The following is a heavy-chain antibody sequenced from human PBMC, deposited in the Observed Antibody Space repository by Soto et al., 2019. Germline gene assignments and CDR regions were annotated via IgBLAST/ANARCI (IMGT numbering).Heavy chain of an antibody. CDR1: GFTFRNYN. D-gene: IGHD2-21*01. V-gene: IGHV3-21*06. Sequence: EVQLVESGGGLVKAGGSLRLFCTASGFTFRNYNMNCVRQAPGKGLEWVSSISTGGAYMFYADSVNGRFTISRDNAQNSLFLQIDSPRAEDTAVYYCARDIASPGGDYFDSWGQGTLVTVSS. CDR3: ARDIASPGGDYFDS. CDR2: ISTGGAYM. J-gene: IGHJ4*02.